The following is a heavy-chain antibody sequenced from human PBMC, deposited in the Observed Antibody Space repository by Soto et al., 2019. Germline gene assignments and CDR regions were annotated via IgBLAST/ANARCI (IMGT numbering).Heavy chain of an antibody. Sequence: SETLSLTCTVSGGSVSSGSYYWSWIRQPPGKGLEWIGYIYYSGSTNYNPSLKSRVTISVDTSKNQFSLKLSSVTAADTAVYYCARVDSYDSSGPKRRALDYWGQGTLVTVSS. J-gene: IGHJ4*02. D-gene: IGHD3-22*01. CDR1: GGSVSSGSYY. CDR3: ARVDSYDSSGPKRRALDY. V-gene: IGHV4-61*01. CDR2: IYYSGST.